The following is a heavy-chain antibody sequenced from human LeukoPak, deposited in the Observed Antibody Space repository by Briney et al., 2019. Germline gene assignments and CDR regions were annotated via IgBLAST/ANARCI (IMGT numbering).Heavy chain of an antibody. CDR3: ARHLRGYSYGPFDY. CDR1: GGSISSYY. V-gene: IGHV4-59*08. J-gene: IGHJ4*02. CDR2: IYYSGST. D-gene: IGHD5-18*01. Sequence: SETLSLTCTVSGGSISSYYWSWIRQPPGKGLEWIGYIYYSGSTNYIPSLTRRVTISVDTSKNQFSLKLTSVTAADTAVYYCARHLRGYSYGPFDYWGQGTLVTVSS.